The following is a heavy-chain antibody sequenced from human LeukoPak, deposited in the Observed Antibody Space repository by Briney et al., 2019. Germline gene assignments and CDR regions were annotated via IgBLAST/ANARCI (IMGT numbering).Heavy chain of an antibody. CDR1: GFTFSSYA. CDR3: AKDPAGELLIPAAYFDY. V-gene: IGHV3-23*01. Sequence: GGSLRLSCAASGFTFSSYAMSWVRQAPGKGLEWVSVISGSGGSTYYADSVKGRFTISRDNSKNTLYLQMNSLRAEDTAVYYCAKDPAGELLIPAAYFDYWGQGTLVTVSS. D-gene: IGHD1-26*01. J-gene: IGHJ4*02. CDR2: ISGSGGST.